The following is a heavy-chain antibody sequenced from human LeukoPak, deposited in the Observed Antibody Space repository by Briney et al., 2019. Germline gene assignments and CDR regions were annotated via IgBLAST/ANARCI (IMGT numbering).Heavy chain of an antibody. Sequence: PGGSLRLSCAASGFTVSSNYMSWVRQAPGKGLEWVSIIYSGGGTYYADSVKGRFTISRDSSKNTLYLQMNSLRAEDTAVYYCARVGYSGGWIRHWGQGTLVTVSS. D-gene: IGHD6-19*01. J-gene: IGHJ4*02. V-gene: IGHV3-53*01. CDR1: GFTVSSNY. CDR3: ARVGYSGGWIRH. CDR2: IYSGGGT.